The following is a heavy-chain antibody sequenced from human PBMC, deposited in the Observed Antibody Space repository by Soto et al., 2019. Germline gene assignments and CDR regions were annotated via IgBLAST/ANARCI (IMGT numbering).Heavy chain of an antibody. D-gene: IGHD6-19*01. CDR2: ISYDGSNK. CDR1: GFTFSSYG. CDR3: ATAYSSGWDVDY. V-gene: IGHV3-30*03. Sequence: QVQLVESGGGVVQPGRSLRLSCAASGFTFSSYGMHWVRQAPGKGLEWVAVISYDGSNKYYADSVKGRFTISRDNSKNTMYLQMNSLRAEDTAGYYCATAYSSGWDVDYWGQGTLVTVSS. J-gene: IGHJ4*02.